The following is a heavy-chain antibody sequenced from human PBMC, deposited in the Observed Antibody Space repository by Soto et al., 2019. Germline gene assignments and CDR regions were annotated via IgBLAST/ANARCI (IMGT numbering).Heavy chain of an antibody. D-gene: IGHD6-6*01. CDR1: GGSFSGYY. V-gene: IGHV4-34*01. Sequence: QVQLQQWGAGLLKPSKTLSLTCAVYGGSFSGYYWSWIRQPPGKGLEWIGEINHSGSTNYNPSLKSRVTISVDTSKNQFSLKLSSVTAADTAVYYCARKYSSSPGFDPWGQGTLVAVSS. J-gene: IGHJ5*02. CDR2: INHSGST. CDR3: ARKYSSSPGFDP.